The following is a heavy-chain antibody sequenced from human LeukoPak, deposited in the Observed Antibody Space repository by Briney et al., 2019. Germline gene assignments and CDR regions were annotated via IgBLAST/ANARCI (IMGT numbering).Heavy chain of an antibody. CDR3: ARGCSGGSCYLGWFDP. J-gene: IGHJ5*02. V-gene: IGHV3-48*03. CDR2: ISSSGSTI. D-gene: IGHD2-15*01. Sequence: GGSLRLSCAASGFTFSSYEMNWVRQAPGKGLEWVSYISSSGSTIYYADSVKGRFTISRDNAKNTLYLQMNSLRAEDTAVYYCARGCSGGSCYLGWFDPWGQGTLVTVSS. CDR1: GFTFSSYE.